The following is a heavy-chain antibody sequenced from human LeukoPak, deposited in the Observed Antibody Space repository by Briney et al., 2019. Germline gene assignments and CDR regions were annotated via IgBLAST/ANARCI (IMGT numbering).Heavy chain of an antibody. CDR3: ARGARRAFDM. Sequence: PGGSLRLSCAASGFSFSTYEMNWVREAPGKGLEWVSYISEYGATTYYADSVRGRFTLSRDNAQNSLYLQVKSLRAEDTALYYCARGARRAFDMWGQGTMVTVSS. CDR1: GFSFSTYE. CDR2: ISEYGATT. V-gene: IGHV3-48*03. J-gene: IGHJ3*02.